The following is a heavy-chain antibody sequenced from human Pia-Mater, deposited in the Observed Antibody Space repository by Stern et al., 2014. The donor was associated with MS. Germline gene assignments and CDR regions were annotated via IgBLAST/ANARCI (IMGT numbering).Heavy chain of an antibody. J-gene: IGHJ4*02. CDR2: IYSSGST. V-gene: IGHV4-39*01. CDR1: GGSISSSSYY. CDR3: ATGITDSYYFDY. Sequence: VHLVESGPGLVKPSETLSLTCTVSGGSISSSSYYWGWIRQPPGKGLEWIGRIYSSGSTYYNPSLKSRVTISVDTSKNPITLKRSFVTAADTAVYYCATGITDSYYFDYWGQGTLVTVSS. D-gene: IGHD1-14*01.